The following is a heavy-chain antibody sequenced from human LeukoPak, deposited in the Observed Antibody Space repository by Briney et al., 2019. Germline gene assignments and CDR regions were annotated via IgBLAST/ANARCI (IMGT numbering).Heavy chain of an antibody. J-gene: IGHJ3*02. V-gene: IGHV4-34*01. CDR2: INHSGST. D-gene: IGHD2/OR15-2a*01. CDR1: GGSFSGYY. Sequence: ASEALSLTCAVYGGSFSGYYWSWIRQTPGKGLEWIGEINHSGSTNYNPSLKSRVTMSVDTSKNQFSLRLSSVTAADTAVYYCATNKVSTAGAYDIWGQGTMVIVSS. CDR3: ATNKVSTAGAYDI.